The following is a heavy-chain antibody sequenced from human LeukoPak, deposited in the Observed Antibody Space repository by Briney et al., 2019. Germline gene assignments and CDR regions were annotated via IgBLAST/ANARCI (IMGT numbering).Heavy chain of an antibody. D-gene: IGHD3-10*01. Sequence: PSQTLSLTCAVSGGSISSGGYSWSWIRQPPGKGLEWIGYIYYSGSTYYNPSLKSRVTISVDTSKNQFSLKLSSVTAADTAVYYCARVPLFGWAPYYYYYYMDVWGKGTTVTVSS. V-gene: IGHV4-30-4*07. CDR2: IYYSGST. J-gene: IGHJ6*03. CDR1: GGSISSGGYS. CDR3: ARVPLFGWAPYYYYYYMDV.